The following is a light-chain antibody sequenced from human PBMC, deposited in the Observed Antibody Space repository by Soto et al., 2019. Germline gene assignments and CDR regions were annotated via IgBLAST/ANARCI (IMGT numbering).Light chain of an antibody. J-gene: IGLJ2*01. Sequence: QSALTQPPSTSWSPGQSVTISCTGTSSDVGGYNYVSWYQQHPGKAPKLMISEVSKRPSGVPDRFSGSKSGNTASLTVSGLQAEDKADYYCSSYAGNNNLVFGGGTKVTVL. CDR1: SSDVGGYNY. V-gene: IGLV2-8*01. CDR2: EVS. CDR3: SSYAGNNNLV.